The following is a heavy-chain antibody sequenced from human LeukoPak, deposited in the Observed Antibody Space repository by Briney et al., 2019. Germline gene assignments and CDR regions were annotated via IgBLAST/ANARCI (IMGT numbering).Heavy chain of an antibody. CDR3: ARERNPLDY. CDR1: GVSISSYY. J-gene: IGHJ4*02. Sequence: PSETLSLTCTVSGVSISSYYWSWIRQPPGKGLEWIGYIYYSGSTNYNPSLKSRVTISVDTPKNQFSLKLSSVTAADTAVYYCARERNPLDYWGQGTLVTVSS. D-gene: IGHD1-14*01. CDR2: IYYSGST. V-gene: IGHV4-59*12.